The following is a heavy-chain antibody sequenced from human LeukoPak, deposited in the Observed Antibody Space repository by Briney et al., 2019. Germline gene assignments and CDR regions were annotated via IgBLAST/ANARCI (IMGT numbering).Heavy chain of an antibody. V-gene: IGHV3-48*01. Sequence: GGSLRLSCAGSGCTFSSYTMNWVRQPPGKGLEWVSNIGTSSTTRYYADSVKGRFIISRDTSKNTLYLQMNSLRAEDTAMYYCVREDLGVDYWGQGTLVTVSS. CDR1: GCTFSSYT. CDR2: IGTSSTTR. J-gene: IGHJ4*02. CDR3: VREDLGVDY. D-gene: IGHD3-3*01.